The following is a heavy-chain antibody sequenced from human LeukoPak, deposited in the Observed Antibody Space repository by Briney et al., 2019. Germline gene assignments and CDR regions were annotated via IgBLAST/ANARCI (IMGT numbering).Heavy chain of an antibody. Sequence: GGSLRLSCAASGFTFSSYAMSWVRQAPGKGLEWVSAISGSGGSTYYADSVKGRFTISRDNSRNTLYLQMNSLRAEDTAVYYCAKFAEGLVSQSWGIYFDYWGQGTLVTVSS. D-gene: IGHD3-16*01. CDR3: AKFAEGLVSQSWGIYFDY. CDR1: GFTFSSYA. J-gene: IGHJ4*02. CDR2: ISGSGGST. V-gene: IGHV3-23*01.